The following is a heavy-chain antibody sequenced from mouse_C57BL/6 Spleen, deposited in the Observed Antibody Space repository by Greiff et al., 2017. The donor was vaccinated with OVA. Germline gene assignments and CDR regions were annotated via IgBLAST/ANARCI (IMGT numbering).Heavy chain of an antibody. Sequence: VQLKESGPGLVKPSQSLSLTCSVTGYSITSGYYWNWIRQFPENKLVWMGYISYDGSNNYNPSLKNRISITRDTSKNQFFLKLNSVTTEDTATYYCARDYYGSLGYFDYWGQGTTLTVSS. J-gene: IGHJ2*01. CDR2: ISYDGSN. CDR3: ARDYYGSLGYFDY. CDR1: GYSITSGYY. D-gene: IGHD1-1*01. V-gene: IGHV3-6*01.